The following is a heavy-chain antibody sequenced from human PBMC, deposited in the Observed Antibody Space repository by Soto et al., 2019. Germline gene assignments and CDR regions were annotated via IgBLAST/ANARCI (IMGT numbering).Heavy chain of an antibody. Sequence: QVQLVQSGAEVKKPGASVKVSCKASGYTFTSYGISWVRQAPGQGLEWMGWISAYNGNTNYAQKLQGRVTMTTDTATAQASMALRGPTSADTALYSCARDAYYNSSGYRSDFDYWGQGTLVTVSS. CDR2: ISAYNGNT. J-gene: IGHJ4*02. CDR3: ARDAYYNSSGYRSDFDY. D-gene: IGHD3-22*01. CDR1: GYTFTSYG. V-gene: IGHV1-18*01.